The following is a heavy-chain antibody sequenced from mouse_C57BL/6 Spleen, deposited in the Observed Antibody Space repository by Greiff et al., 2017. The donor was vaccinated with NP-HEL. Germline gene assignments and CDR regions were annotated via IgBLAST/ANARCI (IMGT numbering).Heavy chain of an antibody. CDR2: ISSGGDYI. D-gene: IGHD3-2*02. Sequence: EVMLVESGEGLVKPGGSLKLSCAASGFTFSSYAMSWVRQTPEKRLEWVAYISSGGDYIYYADTVKGRFTISRDNARNTLYLQMSSLKSEDTAMYYCTREGTRTAQATFAYWGQGTLVTVSA. CDR3: TREGTRTAQATFAY. V-gene: IGHV5-9-1*02. J-gene: IGHJ3*01. CDR1: GFTFSSYA.